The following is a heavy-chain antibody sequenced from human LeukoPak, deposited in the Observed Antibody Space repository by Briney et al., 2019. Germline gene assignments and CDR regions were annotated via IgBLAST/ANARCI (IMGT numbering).Heavy chain of an antibody. J-gene: IGHJ4*02. CDR3: ARVHDFWSGYYTNFDY. CDR1: GGSISSGDYY. Sequence: SQTLSLTCTVSGGSISSGDYYWSWIRQPPGTGLEWIGYIYYSGSTYYNPSLKSRVPISVDTSKNQFSLKLSSVTAADTAVYYCARVHDFWSGYYTNFDYWGQGTLVTVSS. V-gene: IGHV4-30-4*08. D-gene: IGHD3-3*01. CDR2: IYYSGST.